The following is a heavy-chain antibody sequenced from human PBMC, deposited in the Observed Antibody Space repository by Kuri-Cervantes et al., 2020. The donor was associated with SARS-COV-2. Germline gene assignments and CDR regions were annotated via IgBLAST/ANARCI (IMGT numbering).Heavy chain of an antibody. CDR1: GFTFRSSH. CDR2: ISDWSLNI. V-gene: IGHV3-48*01. J-gene: IGHJ6*03. D-gene: IGHD5-12*01. CDR3: TRDRRRYSGDTSHFYMDV. Sequence: ETLSLTCAASGFTFRSSHMNWVRQAPGKGLEWISSISDWSLNIYYADSVKGRFNISRDIAKNSSFLQMNSLRVEDTAVYYCTRDRRRYSGDTSHFYMDVWGTGTTVTVSS.